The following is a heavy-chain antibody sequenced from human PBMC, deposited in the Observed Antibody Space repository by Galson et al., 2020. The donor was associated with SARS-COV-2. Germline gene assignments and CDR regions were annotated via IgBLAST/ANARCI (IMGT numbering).Heavy chain of an antibody. J-gene: IGHJ4*02. D-gene: IGHD3-16*01. V-gene: IGHV3-66*01. Sequence: GESLKISCAASGFTVSSNYMSWVRQAPGKGLEWVSGIYSGGSTYYADSVKGRFTISRDNSKNTLYLQMNSLRAEDTAVYYCARDLGGDVFDYWGQGTLVTVSS. CDR3: ARDLGGDVFDY. CDR2: IYSGGST. CDR1: GFTVSSNY.